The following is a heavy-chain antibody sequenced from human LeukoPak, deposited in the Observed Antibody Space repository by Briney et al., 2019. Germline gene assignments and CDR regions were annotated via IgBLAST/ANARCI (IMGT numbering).Heavy chain of an antibody. CDR2: IIPIFGTA. D-gene: IGHD3-22*01. Sequence: SVKVSCTASGGTFSSYAISWVRQAPGQGLEWMGRIIPIFGTANYAQKFQGRVTITTDESTSTAYMELSSLRSEDTAVYYCARDLYYYDSSGYPSPFDYWGQGTLVTVSS. J-gene: IGHJ4*02. CDR3: ARDLYYYDSSGYPSPFDY. CDR1: GGTFSSYA. V-gene: IGHV1-69*05.